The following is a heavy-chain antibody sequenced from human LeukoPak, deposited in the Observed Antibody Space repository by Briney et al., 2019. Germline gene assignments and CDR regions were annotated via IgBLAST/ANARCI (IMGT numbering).Heavy chain of an antibody. CDR1: GASINSGNYY. CDR3: AGDSSGGHTPDY. J-gene: IGHJ4*02. CDR2: IYTSGST. V-gene: IGHV4-61*02. D-gene: IGHD1-26*01. Sequence: SETLSLACTVSGASINSGNYYWSWIRQPAGKGLEWIGRIYTSGSTDYNPSLRSRVTISIDASKSQFSLRLSSVTAADTAVYFCAGDSSGGHTPDYWGQGTLVTVSS.